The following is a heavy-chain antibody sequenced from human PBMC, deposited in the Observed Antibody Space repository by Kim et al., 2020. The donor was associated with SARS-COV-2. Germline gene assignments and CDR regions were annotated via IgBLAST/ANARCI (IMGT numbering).Heavy chain of an antibody. Sequence: GSVEGRITHSRDSSKDTVYLQMNSLRTEDTAVYFCAGDRVERVTYVSSFDYWGQGTLVTVSS. D-gene: IGHD3-16*01. J-gene: IGHJ4*02. CDR3: AGDRVERVTYVSSFDY. V-gene: IGHV3-30*01.